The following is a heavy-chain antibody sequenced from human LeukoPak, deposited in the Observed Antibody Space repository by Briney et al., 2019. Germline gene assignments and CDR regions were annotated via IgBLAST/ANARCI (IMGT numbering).Heavy chain of an antibody. Sequence: PGGSLKLSCAASGFTFSSYSMNWVRQAPGKGLEWVSSISSSSSYIYYADSVKGRFTISRDNAKNSLYPQMNSLRAEDTAVYYCARDRHTSGAFDIWGQGTMVTVSS. D-gene: IGHD1-26*01. J-gene: IGHJ3*02. CDR3: ARDRHTSGAFDI. V-gene: IGHV3-21*01. CDR1: GFTFSSYS. CDR2: ISSSSSYI.